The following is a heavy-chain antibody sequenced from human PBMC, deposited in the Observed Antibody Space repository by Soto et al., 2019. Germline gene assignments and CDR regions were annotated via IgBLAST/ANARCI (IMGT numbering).Heavy chain of an antibody. D-gene: IGHD6-13*01. CDR2: IIPIFGTA. J-gene: IGHJ4*02. V-gene: IGHV1-69*13. CDR1: GYTFTSYA. Sequence: GASVKVSCKASGYTFTSYAMHWVRQAPGQGLEWMGGIIPIFGTANYAQKFQGRVTITADESTSTAYMELSSLRSEDTAVYYCAGGSSWYVDYGGQGPLVTVSS. CDR3: AGGSSWYVDY.